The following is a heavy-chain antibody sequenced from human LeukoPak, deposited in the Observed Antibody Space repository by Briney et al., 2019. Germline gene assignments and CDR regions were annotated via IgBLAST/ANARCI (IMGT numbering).Heavy chain of an antibody. Sequence: GGSLRFSCAASGFTFASYAMGWVRQVPGKGLEWVSLITGSGGNTYSADSVKGRFTISRDTSKNTLFLQMNSLRAEDTAVYFCAKDLAIELRYFDWSLGASYYFDQWGQGTQVTVSS. CDR1: GFTFASYA. V-gene: IGHV3-23*01. D-gene: IGHD3-9*01. CDR2: ITGSGGNT. J-gene: IGHJ4*02. CDR3: AKDLAIELRYFDWSLGASYYFDQ.